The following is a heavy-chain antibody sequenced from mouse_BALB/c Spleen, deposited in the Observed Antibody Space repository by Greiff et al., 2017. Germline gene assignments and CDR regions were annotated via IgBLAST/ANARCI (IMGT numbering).Heavy chain of an antibody. J-gene: IGHJ2*01. CDR3: ARWGDGYPFDY. CDR2: INPSNGRT. D-gene: IGHD2-3*01. Sequence: QVQLQQSGAELVKPGASVKLSCKASGYTFTSYWMHWVKQRPGQGLEWIGEINPSNGRTNYNEKFKSKATLTVDKSSSTAYMQLSSLTSEASAVYYCARWGDGYPFDYWGQGTTLTVSS. CDR1: GYTFTSYW. V-gene: IGHV1S81*02.